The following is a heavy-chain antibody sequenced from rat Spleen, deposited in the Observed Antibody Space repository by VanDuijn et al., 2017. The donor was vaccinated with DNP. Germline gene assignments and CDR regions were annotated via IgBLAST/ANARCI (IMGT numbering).Heavy chain of an antibody. J-gene: IGHJ3*01. CDR1: GFTFSNFG. CDR2: ISPSGVNT. V-gene: IGHV5-19*01. D-gene: IGHD1-10*01. CDR3: ARPIYNNHGGFAY. Sequence: EVQLVESGGGLVQPGRSLKLSCAASGFTFSNFGIHWIRQAPTKGLEWVASISPSGVNTYYRDSVKGRFTISRDNAKSTLYLQMDSLRSEDMATYYCARPIYNNHGGFAYWGQGTLVTVSS.